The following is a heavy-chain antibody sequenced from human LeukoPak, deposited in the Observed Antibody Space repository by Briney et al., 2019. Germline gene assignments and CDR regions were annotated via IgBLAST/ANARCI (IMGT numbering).Heavy chain of an antibody. CDR2: IKSKVNGGTT. D-gene: IGHD2-21*01. V-gene: IGHV3-49*04. CDR3: TRDRDWSFDY. Sequence: GRSLRLSCTASGFTFGDHGMSRARQAPGKGLEWVGFIKSKVNGGTTEYAASVKGRFTISRDDSQRIAYLHMNSLTTEDTAVYFCTRDRDWSFDYWGQGTLVTVSS. CDR1: GFTFGDHG. J-gene: IGHJ4*02.